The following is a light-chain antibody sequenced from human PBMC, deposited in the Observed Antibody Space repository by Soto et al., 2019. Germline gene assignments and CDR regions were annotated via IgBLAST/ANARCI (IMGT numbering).Light chain of an antibody. CDR3: QQNNKWPPVT. J-gene: IGKJ4*01. V-gene: IGKV3-15*01. CDR1: QTISND. CDR2: GAS. Sequence: EVVMTQSPATVSVSPGEGVTLSCRASQTISNDLAWYQQKPVQAPMLLIYGASTRATGVPARFSGGGSGTEFTLTISSLQSEDFAFYYCQQNNKWPPVTFGGGTKVEIK.